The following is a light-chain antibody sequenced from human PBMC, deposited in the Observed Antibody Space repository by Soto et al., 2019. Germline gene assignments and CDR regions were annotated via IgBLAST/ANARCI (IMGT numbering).Light chain of an antibody. V-gene: IGKV3-11*01. CDR1: QSVGSSY. CDR3: QQRSDWIT. CDR2: DAS. Sequence: EVVLTQSPGTLSLSPGERATLSCRASQSVGSSYLAWFQQKPGQAPRLLIYDASNRATGIPARFSGSGSGTDFTLTISSLEPEDFAVYYCQQRSDWITFGQGTRLEI. J-gene: IGKJ5*01.